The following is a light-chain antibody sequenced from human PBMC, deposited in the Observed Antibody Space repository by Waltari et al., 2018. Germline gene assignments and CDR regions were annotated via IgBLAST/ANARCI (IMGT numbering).Light chain of an antibody. J-gene: IGKJ1*01. Sequence: EIVLTQSPGLLSSSPGERVTLSCRASQSVSRDLAWYQQKPGQGPRLLIFGASNRATGIPNRFSGSGSETDFSLTISRLEPEDFAVDYCQHYVRLPATFGRGTKVEIK. CDR1: QSVSRD. CDR3: QHYVRLPAT. CDR2: GAS. V-gene: IGKV3-20*01.